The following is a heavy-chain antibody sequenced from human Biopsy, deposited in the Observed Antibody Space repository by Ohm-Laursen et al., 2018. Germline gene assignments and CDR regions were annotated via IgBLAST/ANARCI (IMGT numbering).Heavy chain of an antibody. CDR3: ARDYDFWSGYYDYQQSGMDV. V-gene: IGHV3-21*01. CDR2: ISSTSDYI. Sequence: SLRLSCAASGFTSSSYGMSWVRQAPGRGLEWVSSISSTSDYIYYADSVKGRFTISRDSTKNSLYLQMNSVRAEDTAVYYCARDYDFWSGYYDYQQSGMDVWGQGTTVTVSS. J-gene: IGHJ6*02. CDR1: GFTSSSYG. D-gene: IGHD3-3*01.